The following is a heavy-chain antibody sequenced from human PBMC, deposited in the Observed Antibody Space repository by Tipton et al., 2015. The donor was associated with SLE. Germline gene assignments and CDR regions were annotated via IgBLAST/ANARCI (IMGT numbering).Heavy chain of an antibody. CDR1: GGSFTEYY. Sequence: TLSLTCAIYGGSFTEYYWRWTWIRQPPGKGLEWIGEVNHSGRANYSPSLKSRISISIDTSKNQFSLKLSSVTAADTAIYYCARGKNIEATFYRASWFEPWGQGTLVSVSS. J-gene: IGHJ5*02. V-gene: IGHV4-34*01. CDR2: VNHSGRA. CDR3: ARGKNIEATFYRASWFEP. D-gene: IGHD5-12*01.